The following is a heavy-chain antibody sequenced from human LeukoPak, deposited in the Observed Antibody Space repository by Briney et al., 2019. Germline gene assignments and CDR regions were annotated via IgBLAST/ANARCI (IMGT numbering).Heavy chain of an antibody. J-gene: IGHJ4*02. CDR2: INPTGGST. Sequence: ASAKVSCTASGYTFTSFYMHWVRQAPGQGLEWMGRINPTGGSTSYAQKFQGRVTMTTDTSTSTVYMELSSLRSEDPAMYYCARDHSSVGNWGQGTLVTVPS. D-gene: IGHD1-26*01. CDR3: ARDHSSVGN. V-gene: IGHV1-46*01. CDR1: GYTFTSFY.